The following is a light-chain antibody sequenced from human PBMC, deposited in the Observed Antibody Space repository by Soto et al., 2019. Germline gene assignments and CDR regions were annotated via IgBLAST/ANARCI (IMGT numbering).Light chain of an antibody. CDR2: GNS. J-gene: IGLJ1*01. CDR3: PSYDSRLSGFYV. CDR1: SSNIGAGYD. V-gene: IGLV1-40*01. Sequence: QSVLTQPASVSGAPGQRVTISCTGSSSNIGAGYDVHWYQQLPGTAPKLLIYGNSNRPSGVPDRFSGSKSGTSASLAITGLQAEDEADYYCPSYDSRLSGFYVFGTGTKVTVL.